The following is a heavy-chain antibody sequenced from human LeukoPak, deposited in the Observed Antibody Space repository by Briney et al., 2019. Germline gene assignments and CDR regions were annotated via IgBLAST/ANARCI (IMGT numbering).Heavy chain of an antibody. J-gene: IGHJ3*02. V-gene: IGHV4-59*01. CDR1: GGSISSYY. Sequence: SETLSLTCTVSGGSISSYYWSWIRQPPGKGLEWIGYIYYSGSTNYNPSLKSRVTISGDTSKNQFSLKLSSETAADTAVYYCARGYSYGTGHDAFDIWGQGTMVTVSS. CDR3: ARGYSYGTGHDAFDI. D-gene: IGHD5-18*01. CDR2: IYYSGST.